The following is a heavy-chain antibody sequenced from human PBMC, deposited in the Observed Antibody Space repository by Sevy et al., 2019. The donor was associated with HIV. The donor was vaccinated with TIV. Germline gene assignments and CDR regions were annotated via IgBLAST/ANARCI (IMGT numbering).Heavy chain of an antibody. CDR3: AKDPASGSYHAGY. D-gene: IGHD1-26*01. Sequence: GGSLRLSCAASGFTFSSYGMHWVRQAPGKGLEWVAVISYDGSNKYYADSVKGRFTISGDNSKNTLYLQMNSLRAEDTAVYYCAKDPASGSYHAGYWGQGTLVTVSS. CDR1: GFTFSSYG. CDR2: ISYDGSNK. V-gene: IGHV3-30*18. J-gene: IGHJ4*02.